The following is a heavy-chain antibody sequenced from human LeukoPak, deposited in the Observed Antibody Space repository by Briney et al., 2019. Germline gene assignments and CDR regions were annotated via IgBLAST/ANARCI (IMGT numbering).Heavy chain of an antibody. V-gene: IGHV4-59*01. D-gene: IGHD3-22*01. CDR1: GGSISSYY. CDR2: IYYSGST. J-gene: IGHJ4*02. Sequence: PSETLSLTCTVSGGSISSYYWSWIRQPPGKGLEWIGYIYYSGSTNYNPSLKSRVTISVDTSKNQFFLKLSSVTAADTAVYYCAKHYYDSSGYYFDYWGQGTLVTVSS. CDR3: AKHYYDSSGYYFDY.